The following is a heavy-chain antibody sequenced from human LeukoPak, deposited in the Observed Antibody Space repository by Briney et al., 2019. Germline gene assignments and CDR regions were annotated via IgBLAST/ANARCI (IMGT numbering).Heavy chain of an antibody. J-gene: IGHJ6*03. D-gene: IGHD3-16*01. CDR3: AREKVLMMSDVASPYFMDV. Sequence: PSETLSLSCSVSGASFNDYFWGWIRQPPGRRLEWIGHVYSGGTSEYSPSLKGRVTISLDASNNQVSLSLTSSTAADTAVYYCAREKVLMMSDVASPYFMDVWGSGTTVTVAS. V-gene: IGHV4-59*01. CDR1: GASFNDYF. CDR2: VYSGGTS.